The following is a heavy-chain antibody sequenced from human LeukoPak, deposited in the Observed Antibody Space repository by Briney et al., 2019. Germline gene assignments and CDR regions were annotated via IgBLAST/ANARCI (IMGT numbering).Heavy chain of an antibody. CDR2: IRYDGSNK. V-gene: IGHV3-30*02. Sequence: PGGSLRLSCAASGFTFSSYGMHWVRQAPGKGLEWVAFIRYDGSNKYYADSVKGRFTISRDNSKNTLYLQMNSLRAEDTAVYYYAKIAGPNYYYYYYMDVWGKGTTVTVSS. CDR3: AKIAGPNYYYYYYMDV. J-gene: IGHJ6*03. CDR1: GFTFSSYG.